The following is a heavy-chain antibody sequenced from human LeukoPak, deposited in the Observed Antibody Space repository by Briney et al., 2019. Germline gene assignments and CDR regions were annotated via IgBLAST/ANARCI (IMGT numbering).Heavy chain of an antibody. CDR2: IYYSGST. Sequence: SETLSLTCTVSGGSISSYYWSWIRQPPGKGLEWIGYIYYSGSTNYNPSLKSRVTISVHTSKNQFSLKLSSVTAADTAVYYCASQFGEYKKGWFDPWGQGTLVTVSS. D-gene: IGHD3-10*01. CDR1: GGSISSYY. CDR3: ASQFGEYKKGWFDP. J-gene: IGHJ5*02. V-gene: IGHV4-59*08.